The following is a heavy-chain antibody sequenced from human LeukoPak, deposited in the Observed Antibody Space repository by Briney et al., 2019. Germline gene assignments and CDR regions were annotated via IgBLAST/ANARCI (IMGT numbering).Heavy chain of an antibody. CDR1: GFTFSSYA. V-gene: IGHV3-23*01. D-gene: IGHD3-10*01. J-gene: IGHJ4*02. Sequence: GGSLRLSCAASGFTFSSYAMSWVRQAPGKGLEWVSAISGSGGSTYYADSVKGLFTISRDNSKNTLYLQMNSLRAEDTAVYYCATPAPLLWFGDTHDYWGQGTLVTVSS. CDR3: ATPAPLLWFGDTHDY. CDR2: ISGSGGST.